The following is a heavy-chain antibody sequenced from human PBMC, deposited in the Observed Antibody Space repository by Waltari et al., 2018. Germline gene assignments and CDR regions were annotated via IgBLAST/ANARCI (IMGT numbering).Heavy chain of an antibody. V-gene: IGHV4-34*01. CDR2: INHTGRT. D-gene: IGHD3-3*01. CDR1: GGSFSAYY. Sequence: QVQLQQWGAGLLKPSESLSLTCAVYGGSFSAYYWRWIRQTPGKGLAWIGEINHTGRTSYNPSLKGRVTMSVDTSKNQFSLKLSSVTAADRAIYYCARAKGNLDLRTGYYRYFQDWAQGTLVTVSS. CDR3: ARAKGNLDLRTGYYRYFQD. J-gene: IGHJ1*01.